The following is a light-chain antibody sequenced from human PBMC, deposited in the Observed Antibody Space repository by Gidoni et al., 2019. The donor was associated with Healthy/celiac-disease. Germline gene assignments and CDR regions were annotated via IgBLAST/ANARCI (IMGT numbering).Light chain of an antibody. CDR3: QQYNNWPRGS. Sequence: EIVMTQSPATLSVSPGERATLSCRASQSVSSNLAWYHQKPGQAPRLLIYGASTRSTGIPARFSGSGSGTEFTLTISSLQSEDFAVYYGQQYNNWPRGSFGQGTKLEIK. V-gene: IGKV3-15*01. J-gene: IGKJ2*04. CDR2: GAS. CDR1: QSVSSN.